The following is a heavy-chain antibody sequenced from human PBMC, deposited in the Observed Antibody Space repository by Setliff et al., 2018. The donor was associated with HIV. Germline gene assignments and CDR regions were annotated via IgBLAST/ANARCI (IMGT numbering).Heavy chain of an antibody. CDR3: VRLTADRTNYYYYMDV. CDR1: GYSLSTYA. Sequence: ASVKVSCKASGYSLSTYAISWVRQAPGQGLEWMGWIDSNNGNRNFAQKFRGRVTKTTDISTNTAYMEVRSLSFDDTAVYYCVRLTADRTNYYYYMDVWGKGTTVTVSS. V-gene: IGHV1-18*01. J-gene: IGHJ6*03. CDR2: IDSNNGNR. D-gene: IGHD2-8*01.